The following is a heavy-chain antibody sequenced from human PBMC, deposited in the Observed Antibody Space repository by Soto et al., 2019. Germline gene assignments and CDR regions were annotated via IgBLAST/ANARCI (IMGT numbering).Heavy chain of an antibody. CDR2: IYWDDDK. J-gene: IGHJ5*02. CDR3: AHSRGGGNSAWFDP. Sequence: QITLKESGPTLVKPTQTLTLTCTFSGFSLSTSGVGVGRIRQPPGKALEWLALIYWDDDKRYSPSLKNRLTITKDTSNDQVVLTMTNMDPVDTATYYCAHSRGGGNSAWFDPWGQGTLVTVSS. D-gene: IGHD2-21*02. V-gene: IGHV2-5*02. CDR1: GFSLSTSGVG.